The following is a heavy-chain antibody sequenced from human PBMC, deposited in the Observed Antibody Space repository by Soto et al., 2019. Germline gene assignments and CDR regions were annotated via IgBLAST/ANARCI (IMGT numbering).Heavy chain of an antibody. CDR2: IYSGGST. V-gene: IGHV3-53*01. D-gene: IGHD6-13*01. CDR1: GFTVSSNY. CDR3: ATRYSSWYYYYGMDV. J-gene: IGHJ6*02. Sequence: GGSLRLSCAASGFTVSSNYMSWVRQAPGKGLEWVSVIYSGGSTYYADSVKGRFTISRDNSKNTLYLQMNSLRAEDTAVYYCATRYSSWYYYYGMDVWGQGTTVTVSS.